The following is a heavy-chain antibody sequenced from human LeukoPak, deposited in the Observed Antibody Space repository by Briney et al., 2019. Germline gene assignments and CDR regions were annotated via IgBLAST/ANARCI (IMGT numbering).Heavy chain of an antibody. J-gene: IGHJ4*02. CDR1: GGTFSSYD. CDR2: IMPISGTA. D-gene: IGHD2-2*01. V-gene: IGHV1-69*06. Sequence: SVKVSCKASGGTFSSYDISWVRQAPGQGLEWMGGIMPISGTANYAQKFQGRVTITADKPTNTAFMELSSLRSEDTAVYYCASGRTDIVVVPTTLRNYYFDYWGQGTLVTVSS. CDR3: ASGRTDIVVVPTTLRNYYFDY.